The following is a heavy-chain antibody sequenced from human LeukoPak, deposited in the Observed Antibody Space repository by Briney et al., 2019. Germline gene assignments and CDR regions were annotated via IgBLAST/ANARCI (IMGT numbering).Heavy chain of an antibody. CDR2: ISGSGGST. CDR3: AKAVMVRGVFDY. Sequence: GGSLRLSCAASGFTFSSYAMSWVRQAPGKGLEWVSAISGSGGSTYYADSVKGRFTISRDDSKNTLYLQMNSLRAEDTAVYYCAKAVMVRGVFDYWGQGTLVTVSS. V-gene: IGHV3-23*01. J-gene: IGHJ4*02. D-gene: IGHD3-10*01. CDR1: GFTFSSYA.